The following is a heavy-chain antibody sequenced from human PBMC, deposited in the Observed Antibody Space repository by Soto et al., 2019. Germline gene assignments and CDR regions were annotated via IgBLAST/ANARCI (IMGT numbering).Heavy chain of an antibody. J-gene: IGHJ3*02. CDR1: GGTFSSYA. CDR3: ARATYPHNAFEM. V-gene: IGHV1-69*06. CDR2: IIPIFGTA. Sequence: PVKVSCKASGGTFSSYAISWVRQAPGQGLEWMGGIIPIFGTANYAQKFQGRVTITADKSTSTAYMGLSSLRSEDTAVYYCARATYPHNAFEMWGQGTLAIVSS.